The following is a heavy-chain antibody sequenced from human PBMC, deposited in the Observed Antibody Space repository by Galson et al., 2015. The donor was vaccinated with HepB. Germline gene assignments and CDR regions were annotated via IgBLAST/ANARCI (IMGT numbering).Heavy chain of an antibody. J-gene: IGHJ4*02. V-gene: IGHV7-4-1*02. D-gene: IGHD3-22*01. CDR1: GYTSSRYG. CDR2: INTNTGNP. CDR3: ARAEGSGYYYVGY. Sequence: SVKVSCKASGYTSSRYGMNWVRQAPGQGPEWMGRINTNTGNPTYAQGFTGRFVFSLDTSVSTAYLQINSLKAEDTAVYYCARAEGSGYYYVGYWGQGTLVTVSS.